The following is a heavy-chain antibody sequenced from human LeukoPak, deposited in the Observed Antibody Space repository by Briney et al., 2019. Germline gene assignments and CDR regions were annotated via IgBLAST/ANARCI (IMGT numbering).Heavy chain of an antibody. J-gene: IGHJ5*02. CDR1: GGSMNNYY. CDR3: ARQVVTASYNLFDP. V-gene: IGHV4-59*01. CDR2: IYYSGGT. Sequence: SETLPLTCTVSGGSMNNYYWSWIRQPPGKGLEWIGYIYYSGGTDYNPSLKSRVIISVDTSKNQFSLKLSSVTAADTALYYCARQVVTASYNLFDPWGRGTLVTVSS. D-gene: IGHD2-21*02.